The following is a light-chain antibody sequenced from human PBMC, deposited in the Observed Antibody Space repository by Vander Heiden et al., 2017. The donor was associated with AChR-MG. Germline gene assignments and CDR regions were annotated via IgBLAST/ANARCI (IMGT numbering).Light chain of an antibody. V-gene: IGLV2-8*01. Sequence: SALTQPRSVSRSPGQSVTIPCTGTISAVGRYDYVSWYQQPPGHAPQLIIHQVKKRTAGVAGRFSGSKAGNTSSSTVAGRKEEDEAEYYGAADASDNKLVFGGGTKRTVL. CDR1: ISAVGRYDY. J-gene: IGLJ3*02. CDR3: AADASDNKLV. CDR2: QVK.